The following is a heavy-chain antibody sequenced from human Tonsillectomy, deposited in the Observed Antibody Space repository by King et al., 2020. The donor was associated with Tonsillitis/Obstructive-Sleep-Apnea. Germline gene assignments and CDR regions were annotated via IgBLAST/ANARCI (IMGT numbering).Heavy chain of an antibody. Sequence: VQLVQSGAEVKKPGESLRISCKGSGYSFTIYWITWVRQMPGKGLEWMGRIDPSDSYTNYSPSFQGHVTISADKSISTAYLQWSSLKASDTAMYYCARCRRDATQDCTSSSCFSRYYYYMDVWGKGTTVTVSS. D-gene: IGHD2-2*01. CDR1: GYSFTIYW. J-gene: IGHJ6*03. V-gene: IGHV5-10-1*01. CDR2: IDPSDSYT. CDR3: ARCRRDATQDCTSSSCFSRYYYYMDV.